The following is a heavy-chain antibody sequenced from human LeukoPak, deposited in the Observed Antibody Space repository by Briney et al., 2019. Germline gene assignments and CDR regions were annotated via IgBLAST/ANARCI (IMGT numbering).Heavy chain of an antibody. J-gene: IGHJ5*02. Sequence: ASVKVFCKASGYTFTSYGISWVPQARGQGLEWMGWLRTYNGNTHYAQKLQDRVTMTKDTSTGTDYMELSSLRSEDTDVYYCARDNSVGDTAWWFDPWGQGTLVTVSS. CDR3: ARDNSVGDTAWWFDP. V-gene: IGHV1-18*01. CDR2: LRTYNGNT. CDR1: GYTFTSYG. D-gene: IGHD1-26*01.